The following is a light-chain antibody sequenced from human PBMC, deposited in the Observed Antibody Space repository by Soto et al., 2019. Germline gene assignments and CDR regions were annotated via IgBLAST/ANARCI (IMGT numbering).Light chain of an antibody. CDR3: SLYTSSSTVA. CDR2: EVN. J-gene: IGLJ2*01. V-gene: IGLV2-18*01. CDR1: SCDVGAYNR. Sequence: QSALTQPPSVSASPGQSVTIPCTATSCDVGAYNRVSWYQQYPGTPPKLMISEVNNRPSGVPDRFSGSKSGNTASLTISGLQAEDEADYYCSLYTSSSTVAFGGGTKLTVL.